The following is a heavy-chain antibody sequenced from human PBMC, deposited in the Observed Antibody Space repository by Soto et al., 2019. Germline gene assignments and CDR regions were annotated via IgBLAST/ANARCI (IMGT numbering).Heavy chain of an antibody. CDR2: ISSSSSTI. CDR1: GFTFSSYS. CDR3: ARDSSIAVADY. V-gene: IGHV3-48*01. D-gene: IGHD6-19*01. J-gene: IGHJ4*02. Sequence: GGSLRLSCAASGFTFSSYSMNWVRQAPGKGLEWVSYISSSSSTIYYADSVKGRFTISRDNAKNSLYLQMNSLRAEDTAVYYCARDSSIAVADYWGQGTLVTVSS.